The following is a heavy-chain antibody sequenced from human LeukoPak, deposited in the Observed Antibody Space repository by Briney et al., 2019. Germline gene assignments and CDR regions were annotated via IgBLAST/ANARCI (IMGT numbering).Heavy chain of an antibody. V-gene: IGHV3-13*01. Sequence: GGSLRLSCAASRFTFSSYDMHWVRQGTGKGLEWVSGIGTAADTYYLDSVKGRFTISRENGKNSLYLQMNSLRAGDTAVYYCARAHETGENAFDIWGQGTMVTVSS. CDR3: ARAHETGENAFDI. CDR1: RFTFSSYD. J-gene: IGHJ3*02. CDR2: IGTAADT. D-gene: IGHD1-1*01.